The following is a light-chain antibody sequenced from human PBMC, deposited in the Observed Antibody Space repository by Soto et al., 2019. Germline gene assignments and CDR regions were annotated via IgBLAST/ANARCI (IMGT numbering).Light chain of an antibody. CDR3: QQYGNSPVT. Sequence: EIVLTQSPGTLSLSPGERATLSCRASQSVSSTYLAWYQQKPGQAPRLLIYGAYNRATGIPDRFSGSGSGTDFTLTISRLEPEDFAVYYCQQYGNSPVTFGQ. CDR1: QSVSSTY. J-gene: IGKJ5*01. V-gene: IGKV3-20*01. CDR2: GAY.